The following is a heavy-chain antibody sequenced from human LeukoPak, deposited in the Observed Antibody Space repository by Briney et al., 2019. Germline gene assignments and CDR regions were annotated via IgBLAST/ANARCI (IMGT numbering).Heavy chain of an antibody. CDR1: GDSISGGTY. Sequence: PSETLSLTCVVSGDSISGGTYWSWVRQPPGEGLEWIGEVHDGGTTKSNPSLKSRVIISVDKSTNQFSLKLTSVTVADTAVYYCAKNAVTATANVAFGYWGQGTLVTVSA. D-gene: IGHD4-23*01. V-gene: IGHV4/OR15-8*01. CDR2: VHDGGTT. CDR3: AKNAVTATANVAFGY. J-gene: IGHJ4*02.